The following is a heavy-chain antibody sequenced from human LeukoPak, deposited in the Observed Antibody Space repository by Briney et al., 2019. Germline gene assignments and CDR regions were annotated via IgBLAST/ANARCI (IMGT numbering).Heavy chain of an antibody. D-gene: IGHD4-17*01. CDR3: ARILYGDPSWFDP. CDR1: GGSFSGYY. Sequence: SETLSLTCAVYGGSFSGYYWSWIRQPPGKGLEWIGEINHSGSTNYNPSLKSRVTISVDTSKNQFSPKLRSVAAADTAVYYCARILYGDPSWFDPWGQGTLVTVSS. CDR2: INHSGST. V-gene: IGHV4-34*01. J-gene: IGHJ5*02.